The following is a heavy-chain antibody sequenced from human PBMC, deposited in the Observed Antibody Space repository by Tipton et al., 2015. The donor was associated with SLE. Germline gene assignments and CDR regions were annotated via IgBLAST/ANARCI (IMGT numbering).Heavy chain of an antibody. J-gene: IGHJ4*02. CDR2: IYYSGST. CDR3: AKKKAAAGDY. CDR1: GGSISSSSYY. D-gene: IGHD6-13*01. V-gene: IGHV4-39*01. Sequence: TLSLTCTVSGGSISSSSYYWGWIRQPPGKGLEWIGSIYYSGSTYYNPSLKSRVTISVDTSKNLFSLKLSSVTAADTAVYYCAKKKAAAGDYWGQGTLVTVSS.